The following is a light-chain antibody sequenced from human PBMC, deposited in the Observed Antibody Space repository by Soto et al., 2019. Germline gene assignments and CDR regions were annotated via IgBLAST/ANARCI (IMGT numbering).Light chain of an antibody. CDR1: SSNIGAGYD. CDR3: QSYDNSPNVRFV. CDR2: GNT. J-gene: IGLJ1*01. V-gene: IGLV1-40*01. Sequence: QAVVTQPPSVSGAPGQRVTISCTGSSSNIGAGYDVHWYQHLPGAAPRLLIYGNTNRPSGVPARFSGSKSGTSASLAITGLQAEDEADYYCQSYDNSPNVRFVFGVGTKLTVL.